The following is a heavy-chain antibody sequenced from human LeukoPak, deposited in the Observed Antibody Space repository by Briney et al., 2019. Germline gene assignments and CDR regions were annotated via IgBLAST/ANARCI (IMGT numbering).Heavy chain of an antibody. CDR1: VLTVSSSY. Sequence: PGGSLRLSCAASVLTVSSSYMSWVRQAPGKGLEWVSIIYNDGSTYYADSMKGRFTISRDNSKNTLYLQVNSLRAEDTAMYYCARSILFAFDIWGQGTMVTVSS. V-gene: IGHV3-53*01. CDR2: IYNDGST. D-gene: IGHD3-3*02. J-gene: IGHJ3*02. CDR3: ARSILFAFDI.